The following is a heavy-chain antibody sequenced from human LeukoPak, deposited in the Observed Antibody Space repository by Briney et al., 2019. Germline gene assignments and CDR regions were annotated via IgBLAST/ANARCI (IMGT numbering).Heavy chain of an antibody. Sequence: PSETLSLTCAVYGGSFSSYYWSWIRQPPGKGLEWIGYIYYSGSTNYNPSLKSRVTISVDTSKNQFSLKLSSVTAADTAVYYCATESAGLTGGFDYWGQGTLVTVSS. J-gene: IGHJ4*02. D-gene: IGHD7-27*01. V-gene: IGHV4-59*08. CDR1: GGSFSSYY. CDR3: ATESAGLTGGFDY. CDR2: IYYSGST.